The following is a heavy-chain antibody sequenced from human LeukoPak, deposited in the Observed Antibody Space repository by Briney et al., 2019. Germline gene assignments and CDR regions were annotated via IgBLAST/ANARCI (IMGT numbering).Heavy chain of an antibody. CDR3: AREATVVTPSSSY. D-gene: IGHD4-23*01. CDR2: IIPILGIA. J-gene: IGHJ4*02. CDR1: GGTFSSYT. V-gene: IGHV1-69*04. Sequence: SVKVSCKASGGTFSSYTISWVRQAPGQGLEWMGRIIPILGIANYAQKFQGRVTITADKSTSTAYMELSSLRSEDTAVYYCAREATVVTPSSSYWGQRTLVTVSS.